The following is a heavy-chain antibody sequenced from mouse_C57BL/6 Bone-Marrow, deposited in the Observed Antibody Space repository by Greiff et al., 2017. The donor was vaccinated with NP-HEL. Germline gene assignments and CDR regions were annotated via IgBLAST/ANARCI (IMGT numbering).Heavy chain of an antibody. Sequence: QVQLQQSGAELARPGASVKMSCKASGYTFTSYTMHWVKQRPGQGLEWIGYINPSSGYTKYNQKFKDKATLTADKSSSTAYMQLSSLTSEDSAVYYCARKDVHGSRCCYAMDYWGQGTSVTVSS. CDR2: INPSSGYT. D-gene: IGHD1-1*01. V-gene: IGHV1-4*01. CDR1: GYTFTSYT. J-gene: IGHJ4*01. CDR3: ARKDVHGSRCCYAMDY.